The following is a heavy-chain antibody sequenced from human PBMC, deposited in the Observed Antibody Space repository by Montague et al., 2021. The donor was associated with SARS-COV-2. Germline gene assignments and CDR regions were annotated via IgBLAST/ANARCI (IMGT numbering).Heavy chain of an antibody. Sequence: SETLSLTCSVSGGSISGYYWSWIRQPPGKGLEWIGYIYHSGNTKYNPSLKSRVSISVDTSKSQFSLRLSSVTAADTAVYYCASHFVWQQLSTWGQGTLVSVSS. D-gene: IGHD6-13*01. CDR3: ASHFVWQQLST. J-gene: IGHJ4*02. V-gene: IGHV4-59*01. CDR1: GGSISGYY. CDR2: IYHSGNT.